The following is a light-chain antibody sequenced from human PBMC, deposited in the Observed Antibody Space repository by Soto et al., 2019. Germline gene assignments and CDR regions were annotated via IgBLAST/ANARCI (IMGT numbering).Light chain of an antibody. V-gene: IGLV2-14*01. CDR1: SSDVGGYNY. CDR3: SSSTSSSTRV. J-gene: IGLJ1*01. Sequence: QSALTQPASVSGSPGQSITISCTGTSSDVGGYNYVSWYQQHPGKAPKLMIYDVSDRPSGGSNRFSCSKSGNTASLTISGLQAEDEADYYCSSSTSSSTRVFGTGTKVTVL. CDR2: DVS.